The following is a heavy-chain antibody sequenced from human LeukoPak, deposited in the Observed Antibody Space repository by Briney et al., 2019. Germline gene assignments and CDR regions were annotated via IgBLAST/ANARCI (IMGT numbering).Heavy chain of an antibody. CDR2: IYYSGST. D-gene: IGHD3-9*01. V-gene: IGHV4-59*08. CDR3: ARHWNLRYSFDY. Sequence: PSETLSLTCTASGGSISTYYWSWIRQPPGKGLEWIGYIYYSGSTNYNPSLKSRVTISVDTSKNQFSLKLSSVTAANTAVYYCARHWNLRYSFDYWGQGTLVTVSS. J-gene: IGHJ4*02. CDR1: GGSISTYY.